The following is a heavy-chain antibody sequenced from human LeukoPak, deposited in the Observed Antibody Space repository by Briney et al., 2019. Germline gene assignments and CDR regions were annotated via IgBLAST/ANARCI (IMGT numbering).Heavy chain of an antibody. Sequence: GASVKVSCKASGYTFTGYYMHWVRQAPGQGLEWMGWINPNSGGTNYAQKFQGRVTKTRDTSISTAYMELSRLRSDDTAVYYCARGQYSSSFRDYCNYWGQGSLVTVSS. D-gene: IGHD6-13*01. CDR2: INPNSGGT. V-gene: IGHV1-2*02. CDR3: ARGQYSSSFRDYCNY. CDR1: GYTFTGYY. J-gene: IGHJ4*02.